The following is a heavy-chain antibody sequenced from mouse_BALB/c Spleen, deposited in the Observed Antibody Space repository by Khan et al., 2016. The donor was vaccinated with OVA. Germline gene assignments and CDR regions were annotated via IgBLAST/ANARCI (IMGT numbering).Heavy chain of an antibody. CDR2: IWAGGST. J-gene: IGHJ3*01. CDR1: GFSLTSYG. V-gene: IGHV2-9*02. CDR3: ARAFYYGAWFAY. D-gene: IGHD1-1*01. Sequence: VQLKQSGPGLVAPSQTLSITCTVSGFSLTSYGVHWVRQPPGKGLEWLGVIWAGGSTNHNSALMSRLSISKDNSKSQVFLKMNSLQTDDTAMYXCARAFYYGAWFAYWGQGTLVTVSA.